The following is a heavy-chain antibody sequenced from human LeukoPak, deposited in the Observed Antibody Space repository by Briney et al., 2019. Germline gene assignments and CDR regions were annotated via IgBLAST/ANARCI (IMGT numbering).Heavy chain of an antibody. V-gene: IGHV4-59*11. Sequence: SETPSLTCTVSGDSIDSHHWNWIRQPPGKGLEWIGYMYYSGSTKYNPSLKSRVAISIDTSKNQFSLKLSSVTAADTAVYYCARDTYDYYFDPWGQGTLVTVSS. CDR2: MYYSGST. D-gene: IGHD5-12*01. J-gene: IGHJ5*02. CDR1: GDSIDSHH. CDR3: ARDTYDYYFDP.